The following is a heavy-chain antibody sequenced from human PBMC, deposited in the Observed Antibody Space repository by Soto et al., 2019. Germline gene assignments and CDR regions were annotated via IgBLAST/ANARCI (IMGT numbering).Heavy chain of an antibody. J-gene: IGHJ6*01. Sequence: SVKVSCKASVYTFTSYRIAWLLQAPGQGLEWMGWISAYNGNTHYAQMFQGRVTMTTYTSTSTAYMELRSLRSDDTAVYFCAKESRPSSFYYYGLGVWGQGTMVTVS. CDR3: AKESRPSSFYYYGLGV. CDR2: ISAYNGNT. V-gene: IGHV1-18*01. D-gene: IGHD2-2*01. CDR1: VYTFTSYR.